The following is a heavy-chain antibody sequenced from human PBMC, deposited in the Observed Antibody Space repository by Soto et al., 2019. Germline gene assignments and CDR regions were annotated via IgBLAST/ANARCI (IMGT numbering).Heavy chain of an antibody. CDR1: GFTFSDHY. V-gene: IGHV3-72*01. Sequence: EVQLAESGGGLVQPGGSLRLSCAASGFTFSDHYMDWVRQAPGKGLEWVGRSRDKVHSHTTEYAASVKGRFTISRGDSENSLYLQINSMKTEDTAVYYCASGVVSTGYFDYWGQRTLVTVSS. J-gene: IGHJ4*02. CDR2: SRDKVHSHTT. CDR3: ASGVVSTGYFDY. D-gene: IGHD5-12*01.